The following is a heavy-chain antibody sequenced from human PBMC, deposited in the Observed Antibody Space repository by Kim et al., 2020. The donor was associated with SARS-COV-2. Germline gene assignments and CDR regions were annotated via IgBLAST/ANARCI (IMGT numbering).Heavy chain of an antibody. D-gene: IGHD5-18*01. J-gene: IGHJ6*03. V-gene: IGHV1-8*01. CDR1: GYTFTSYD. CDR3: ARGKGYSYGYGYYYYYYYMDV. Sequence: ASVKVSCKASGYTFTSYDINWVRQATGQGLEWMGWMNPNSGNTGYAQKFQGRVTMTRNTSISTAYMELSSLRSEDTAVYYCARGKGYSYGYGYYYYYYYMDVWGKGTTVTVSS. CDR2: MNPNSGNT.